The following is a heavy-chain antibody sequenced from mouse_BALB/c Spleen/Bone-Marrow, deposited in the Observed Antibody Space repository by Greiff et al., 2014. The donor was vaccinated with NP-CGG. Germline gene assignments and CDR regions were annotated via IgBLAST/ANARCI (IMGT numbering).Heavy chain of an antibody. Sequence: VQLKESGPELVKPGASVKISCKASGYTFTDHNMHWVKQSHGKSLEWIGYIYPYNGGTAYNQKFKSKATLTVDNSSSTAYMEXXSLTSEDSAVYYCSSPYGNYGAWFAYWGQGTLVTVSA. J-gene: IGHJ3*01. D-gene: IGHD2-1*01. CDR3: SSPYGNYGAWFAY. CDR2: IYPYNGGT. CDR1: GYTFTDHN. V-gene: IGHV1S29*02.